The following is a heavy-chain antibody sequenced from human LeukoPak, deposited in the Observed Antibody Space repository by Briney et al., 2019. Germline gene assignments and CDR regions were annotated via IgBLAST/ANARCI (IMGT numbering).Heavy chain of an antibody. CDR3: ARSLRWLVEDRYLYYMDV. Sequence: SETLSLTCAVSGGPFSGYDWTWIRQPPGKGLEWIGEINHGGDNNYNSSLQSRLTISVDTSRNQFFLKLRSATAADTAVYYCARSLRWLVEDRYLYYMDVWGEGTSVTVSS. CDR1: GGPFSGYD. CDR2: INHGGDN. V-gene: IGHV4-34*01. D-gene: IGHD6-19*01. J-gene: IGHJ6*03.